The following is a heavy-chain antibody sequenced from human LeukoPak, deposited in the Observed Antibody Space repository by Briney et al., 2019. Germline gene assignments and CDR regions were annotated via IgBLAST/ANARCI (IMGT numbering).Heavy chain of an antibody. D-gene: IGHD6-19*01. CDR1: GGSISGYY. Sequence: SETLSLTCTVSGGSISGYYWSWIRQPPGKALEWIGYIYSSGATNSNPSLKSRVTISVDSSKNQFSLKLTSVTAADTAVYYCARRFDTSGWVDYWGQGTLVTV. J-gene: IGHJ4*02. CDR2: IYSSGAT. CDR3: ARRFDTSGWVDY. V-gene: IGHV4-4*09.